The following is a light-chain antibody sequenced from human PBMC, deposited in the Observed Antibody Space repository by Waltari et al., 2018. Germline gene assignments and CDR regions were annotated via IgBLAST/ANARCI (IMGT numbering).Light chain of an antibody. Sequence: DIVMTQSPLSLPVTPGEPASISCKSSQSLLHSNGYNYLGWYLQKPGQSPQLLIYLGSNRASGVPDRCSGSGSGTDFTLKISRLEAEDVGVYFCMHSLQTPWTFGQGTRVEIK. CDR1: QSLLHSNGYNY. CDR2: LGS. CDR3: MHSLQTPWT. V-gene: IGKV2-28*01. J-gene: IGKJ1*01.